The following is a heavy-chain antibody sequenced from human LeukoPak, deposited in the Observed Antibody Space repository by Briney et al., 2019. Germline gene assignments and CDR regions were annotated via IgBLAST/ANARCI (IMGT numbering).Heavy chain of an antibody. J-gene: IGHJ4*02. D-gene: IGHD3-10*01. Sequence: GGSLRLSCAASGFTFSSYSMNWVRQAPGKGLEWVSYISSSSSTIYYADSVKGRFTISRDNAKNSLYLQMNSLRAEDTAVYYCARGRYYYGSGSSFLFDYWGQGTLVTVSS. CDR3: ARGRYYYGSGSSFLFDY. V-gene: IGHV3-48*04. CDR1: GFTFSSYS. CDR2: ISSSSSTI.